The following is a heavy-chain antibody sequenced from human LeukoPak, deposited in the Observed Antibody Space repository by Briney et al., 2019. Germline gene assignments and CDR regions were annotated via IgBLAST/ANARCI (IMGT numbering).Heavy chain of an antibody. V-gene: IGHV3-64*01. CDR3: ARSGSRIAALLYYYMDV. Sequence: GGSLRLSCAASGFTFSYYVMHWLRQAAGKGLAYVSAISTNGGSTYYANSVKGRFTISRDNSRNTLYLQMGSLRAEDMAVYYCARSGSRIAALLYYYMDVWGKGTTVTVSS. CDR1: GFTFSYYV. CDR2: ISTNGGST. J-gene: IGHJ6*03. D-gene: IGHD6-6*01.